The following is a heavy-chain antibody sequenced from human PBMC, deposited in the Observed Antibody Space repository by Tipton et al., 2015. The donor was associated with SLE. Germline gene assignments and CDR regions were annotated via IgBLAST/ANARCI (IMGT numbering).Heavy chain of an antibody. CDR1: GGSFSGYY. Sequence: TLSLTCAVYGGSFSGYYWSWIRQPPGKGLEWIGEIHHSGSTNYNPSLRSRVTISVDTSKHQFSLKLSSVTAADTAVYYCARGPYSPYIWGQGTMVTVSS. J-gene: IGHJ3*02. CDR2: IHHSGST. D-gene: IGHD6-13*01. V-gene: IGHV4-34*01. CDR3: ARGPYSPYI.